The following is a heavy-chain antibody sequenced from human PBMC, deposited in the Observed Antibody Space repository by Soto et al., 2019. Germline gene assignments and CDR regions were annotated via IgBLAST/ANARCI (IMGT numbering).Heavy chain of an antibody. D-gene: IGHD2-15*01. V-gene: IGHV4-59*01. CDR2: IYYSGST. Sequence: SETLSLTCTVSGGSISSYYWSWIRQPPGKGLEWIGYIYYSGSTNYNPSLKSRVTISVDTSKNQFSLKLSSVTAVDTAVYYCARERRESTQYCSGGSCFSYSYYMDVWGKGITVTVFS. CDR3: ARERRESTQYCSGGSCFSYSYYMDV. CDR1: GGSISSYY. J-gene: IGHJ6*03.